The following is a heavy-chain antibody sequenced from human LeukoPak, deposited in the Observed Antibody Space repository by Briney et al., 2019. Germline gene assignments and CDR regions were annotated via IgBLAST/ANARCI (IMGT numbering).Heavy chain of an antibody. J-gene: IGHJ2*01. CDR1: GFTFSSYG. CDR2: ISGSGGTT. Sequence: GGTLRLSCAASGFTFSSYGMSWVRQAPGKGLEWVSAISGSGGTTDYADSVTGRFTISRDNSKNTLYLQMNSLRAEDTAVYYCAKFQGRTRRYWYFDLWGRGTLVTVSS. V-gene: IGHV3-23*01. CDR3: AKFQGRTRRYWYFDL. D-gene: IGHD1-7*01.